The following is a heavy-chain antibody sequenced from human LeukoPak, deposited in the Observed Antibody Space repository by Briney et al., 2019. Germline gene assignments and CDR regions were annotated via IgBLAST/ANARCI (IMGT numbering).Heavy chain of an antibody. CDR3: AKDIDYSSSSFDY. CDR2: ITYDGSNK. D-gene: IGHD6-6*01. CDR1: GFTFSSYG. J-gene: IGHJ4*02. Sequence: GGSLRLSCAASGFTFSSYGMNWVRQAPGKGLEWVAVITYDGSNKYYADSVKGRFTISRDNSKITLYLQMNSLRAEDTAVYYCAKDIDYSSSSFDYWGQGTLVTVSS. V-gene: IGHV3-30*18.